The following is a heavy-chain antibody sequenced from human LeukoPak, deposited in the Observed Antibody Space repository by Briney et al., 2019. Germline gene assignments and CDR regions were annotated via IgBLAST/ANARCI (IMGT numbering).Heavy chain of an antibody. CDR2: IYPGDSDT. J-gene: IGHJ4*02. Sequence: GESLQISCKGSGYSFTSYWIGWVRQMPGKGLEWMGIIYPGDSDTRYSPSFQGQVTISADKSISTAYLQWSSLKASDTAMYYCARRRGYYDSSGSDRGYYFDYWGQGTLVTVSS. CDR3: ARRRGYYDSSGSDRGYYFDY. D-gene: IGHD3-22*01. V-gene: IGHV5-51*01. CDR1: GYSFTSYW.